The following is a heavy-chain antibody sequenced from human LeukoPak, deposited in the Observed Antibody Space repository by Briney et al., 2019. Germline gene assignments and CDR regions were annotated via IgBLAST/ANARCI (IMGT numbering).Heavy chain of an antibody. Sequence: GGSLRLSCAASGVTFSTYSRNWVRQAPGKGLEWVSYISNDDIFYADSVERRFTISRDNAKSSVYLQMNSLRADDTAVYYCARDHNWGFDYWGRGTLASVSS. D-gene: IGHD7-27*01. CDR1: GVTFSTYS. CDR2: ISNDDI. CDR3: ARDHNWGFDY. J-gene: IGHJ4*02. V-gene: IGHV3-48*04.